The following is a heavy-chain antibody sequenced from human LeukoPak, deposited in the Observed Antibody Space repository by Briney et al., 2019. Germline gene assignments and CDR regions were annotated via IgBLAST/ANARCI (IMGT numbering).Heavy chain of an antibody. V-gene: IGHV1-3*01. J-gene: IGHJ3*02. CDR3: ALINTGYSSSWDDAFDI. CDR1: GYTFTSYA. CDR2: INAGNGNT. D-gene: IGHD6-13*01. Sequence: ASVKVSCKASGYTFTSYAMHWVRQAPGQRLEWMGWINAGNGNTKYSQKFQGRVTITRDTSASTAYMELSSLRSEDTAVYYCALINTGYSSSWDDAFDIWGQGTMVTVSS.